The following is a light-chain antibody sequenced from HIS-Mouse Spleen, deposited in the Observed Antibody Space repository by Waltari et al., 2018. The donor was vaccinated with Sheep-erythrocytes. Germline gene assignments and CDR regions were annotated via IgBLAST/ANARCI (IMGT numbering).Light chain of an antibody. V-gene: IGKV4-1*01. CDR3: QQYYSTLT. Sequence: DIVMTQSPDSLAVSLGERATINCKSSQSVLYSSNNKNYLAWYQQKPGQPPKLLIYWASTRESGVPGRFSGRGSGTDFTLTISSLQAEDVAVYYCQQYYSTLTFGGGTKVEIK. CDR2: WAS. CDR1: QSVLYSSNNKNY. J-gene: IGKJ4*01.